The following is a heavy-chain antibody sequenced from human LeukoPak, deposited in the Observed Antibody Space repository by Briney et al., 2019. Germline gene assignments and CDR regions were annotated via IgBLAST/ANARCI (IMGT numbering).Heavy chain of an antibody. J-gene: IGHJ4*02. Sequence: PGGSLRLSCAASGFTVSTNCMTWVRQAPGKGLEWVSTISGDGGTYYADSVRGRFTISRDNSKNTLYLQMNSLGGEDTALYYCARYCGAASCYSGFDYWGQGTLVTVAS. CDR1: GFTVSTNC. D-gene: IGHD2-15*01. V-gene: IGHV3-53*01. CDR2: ISGDGGT. CDR3: ARYCGAASCYSGFDY.